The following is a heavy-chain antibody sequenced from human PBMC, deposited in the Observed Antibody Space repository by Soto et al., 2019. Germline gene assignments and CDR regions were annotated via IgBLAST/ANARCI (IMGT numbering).Heavy chain of an antibody. V-gene: IGHV4-4*02. CDR1: GCSFTSNNW. CDR2: IYRTGRT. J-gene: IGHJ4*02. CDR3: ASRDPGTSVDY. Sequence: QVQLQESGPGLVKPSGTLSLTCAVSGCSFTSNNWWTWVRQPPGQGLEWMGEIYRTGRTNYNPSLKSRVTISLDKSENQFSLKVTSLTAADTAVYYCASRDPGTSVDYWGQGTLVTVSS. D-gene: IGHD1-7*01.